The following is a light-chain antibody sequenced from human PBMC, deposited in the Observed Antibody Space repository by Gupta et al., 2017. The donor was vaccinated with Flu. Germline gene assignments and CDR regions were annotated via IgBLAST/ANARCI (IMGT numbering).Light chain of an antibody. CDR2: DAS. J-gene: IGKJ2*01. V-gene: IGKV3-11*01. Sequence: EIVLTQSPATLSLSPGEGATLSCRASQSVSSYLAWYQQKPGQAPRLLIYDASNRATGIPARFSGSGSGTDFTLTISRLEPEDFALYYCQQRGNWPYTFGQGTKLEIK. CDR3: QQRGNWPYT. CDR1: QSVSSY.